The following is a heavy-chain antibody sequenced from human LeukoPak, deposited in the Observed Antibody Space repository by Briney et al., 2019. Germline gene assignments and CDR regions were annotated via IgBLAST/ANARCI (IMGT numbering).Heavy chain of an antibody. V-gene: IGHV4-61*02. CDR2: IYTSGST. Sequence: SETLSLTCTVSGGSISSGSYYWSWIRQPAGKGLEWIGRIYTSGSTNYNPSLKSRVTISVDTSNNEISLKVRSVAAADTAIYYCARENWVFDYWGQGILVTVSS. D-gene: IGHD3-16*01. CDR3: ARENWVFDY. CDR1: GGSISSGSYY. J-gene: IGHJ4*02.